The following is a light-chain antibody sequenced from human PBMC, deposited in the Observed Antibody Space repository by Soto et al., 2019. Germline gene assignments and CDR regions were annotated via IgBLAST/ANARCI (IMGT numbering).Light chain of an antibody. J-gene: IGKJ1*01. CDR3: QQYKSYSRS. V-gene: IGKV1-5*01. CDR2: DAS. CDR1: QSISTW. Sequence: DIQMTQSPSTLSASVGDRVTITCRASQSISTWLAWYQQKPGTAPKLLIYDASSLESGVPSRFSGSGSGTEFTLTIISLQPDDFATYYCQQYKSYSRSFGQGTKVEIK.